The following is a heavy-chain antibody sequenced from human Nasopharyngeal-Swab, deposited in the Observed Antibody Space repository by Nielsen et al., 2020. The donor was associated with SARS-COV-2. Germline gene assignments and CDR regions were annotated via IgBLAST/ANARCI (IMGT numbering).Heavy chain of an antibody. V-gene: IGHV1-18*04. Sequence: ASVKVSCKASGYTFTSYGISWVRQAPGQGLEWMGWISAYNGNTNYAQKLQGRVTMTTDTSTSTAYMELRSLRSDDTAVYYCARSRGYFDWLLWVFDYWGQGTLVTVSS. CDR1: GYTFTSYG. D-gene: IGHD3-9*01. CDR3: ARSRGYFDWLLWVFDY. J-gene: IGHJ4*02. CDR2: ISAYNGNT.